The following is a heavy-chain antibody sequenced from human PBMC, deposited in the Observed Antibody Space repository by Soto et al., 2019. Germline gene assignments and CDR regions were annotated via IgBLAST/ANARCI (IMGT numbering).Heavy chain of an antibody. D-gene: IGHD2-15*01. Sequence: GGSLRLSCAASGFTFSSYAMHWVRQAPGKGLEWVAVISYDGSNKYYADSVKGRFTISRDNAKNTLYLQMNSLRAEDTAVYYCARTQDIVFGSFVPAAHFDYWGQGTLVTVSS. CDR3: ARTQDIVFGSFVPAAHFDY. J-gene: IGHJ4*02. CDR2: ISYDGSNK. CDR1: GFTFSSYA. V-gene: IGHV3-30-3*01.